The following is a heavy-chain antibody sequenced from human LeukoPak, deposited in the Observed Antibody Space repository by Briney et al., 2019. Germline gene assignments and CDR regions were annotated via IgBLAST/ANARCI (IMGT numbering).Heavy chain of an antibody. V-gene: IGHV4-31*03. CDR1: GGSISSGGYY. CDR2: IYYSGST. J-gene: IGHJ3*02. CDR3: ARRSSSWNAFDI. Sequence: PSETLSLTCTVSGGSISSGGYYWSWIRQHPGKGLGWIGYIYYSGSTYYNPSLKSRVTISVDTSKNQFSLKLGSVTAADTAVYYCARRSSSWNAFDIWGRGTMVTVSS. D-gene: IGHD6-6*01.